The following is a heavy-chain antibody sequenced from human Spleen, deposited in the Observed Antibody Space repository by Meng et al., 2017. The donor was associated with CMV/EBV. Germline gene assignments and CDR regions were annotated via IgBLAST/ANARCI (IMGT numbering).Heavy chain of an antibody. V-gene: IGHV1-2*02. CDR2: IHPRTGDT. D-gene: IGHD7-27*01. CDR3: ARDNNWGPDY. CDR1: GGTFSSYA. Sequence: ASVKVSCKASGGTFSSYAISWVRQAPGQGLEWMGWIHPRTGDTNYAQQFQGRVTLTRDTSINTGYMELTRLTSDDTPVYFCARDNNWGPDYWGQGTLVTVSS. J-gene: IGHJ4*02.